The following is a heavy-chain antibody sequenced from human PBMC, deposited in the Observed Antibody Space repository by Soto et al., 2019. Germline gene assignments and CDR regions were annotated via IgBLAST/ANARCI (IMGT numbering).Heavy chain of an antibody. CDR1: GGSISSNY. J-gene: IGHJ4*02. CDR3: ASPYVSRFDY. CDR2: INYSGST. V-gene: IGHV4-59*01. Sequence: SETLSLTCTVSGGSISSNYWSWFRQPPGKGLEWIGHINYSGSTNYNPSLESRVTISIDTSKSQFSLKLSSVTAADTAVYYCASPYVSRFDYCGQGILVTVYS. D-gene: IGHD3-16*01.